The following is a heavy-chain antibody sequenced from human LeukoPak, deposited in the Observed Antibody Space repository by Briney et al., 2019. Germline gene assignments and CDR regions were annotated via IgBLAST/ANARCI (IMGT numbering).Heavy chain of an antibody. Sequence: SETLSLTCAVYGGSFSGYYWSWIRQPPGKGLEWIGEINHSGSTNYNPSLKSRVTISVDTSKNQFSLKLSSVTAADTAVYYCARHAPTIFGVVTPVGYMDVWGKGTTVTVSS. J-gene: IGHJ6*03. CDR2: INHSGST. V-gene: IGHV4-34*01. CDR1: GGSFSGYY. D-gene: IGHD3-3*01. CDR3: ARHAPTIFGVVTPVGYMDV.